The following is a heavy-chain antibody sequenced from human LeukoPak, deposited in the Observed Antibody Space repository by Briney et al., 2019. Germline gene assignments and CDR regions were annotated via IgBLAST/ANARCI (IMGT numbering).Heavy chain of an antibody. CDR1: GGTFSSYA. Sequence: ASVKVSCKASGGTFSSYAISWVRQAPGQGLEWMGRINPNSGATNYAQKFQDRVTMARDTPISTAYMELSRLRSDDTAMYYCARGGDIYSSTWYRWFDTWGQATLLTVSS. D-gene: IGHD6-13*01. CDR3: ARGGDIYSSTWYRWFDT. CDR2: INPNSGAT. V-gene: IGHV1-2*06. J-gene: IGHJ5*02.